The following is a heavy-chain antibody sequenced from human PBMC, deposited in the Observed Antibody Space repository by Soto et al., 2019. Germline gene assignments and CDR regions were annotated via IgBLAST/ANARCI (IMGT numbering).Heavy chain of an antibody. CDR1: GGSISSGDYY. Sequence: PSETLSLTCTVSGGSISSGDYYWSWIRQPPGKGLEWIGYIYYSGSTYYNPSLKSRVTISVDTSKNQFSLKLSSVTAADTAVYYCAREVVAATLEDWFDPWGQGTLVTVSS. V-gene: IGHV4-30-4*01. J-gene: IGHJ5*02. CDR3: AREVVAATLEDWFDP. D-gene: IGHD2-15*01. CDR2: IYYSGST.